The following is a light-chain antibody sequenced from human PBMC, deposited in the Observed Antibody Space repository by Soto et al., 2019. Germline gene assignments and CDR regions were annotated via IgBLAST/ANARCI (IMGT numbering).Light chain of an antibody. J-gene: IGKJ4*01. V-gene: IGKV1-12*01. CDR1: QGIGSW. CDR3: LQANNFPVT. Sequence: DIQMTQSPSFVSASIGDRVTITCRASQGIGSWLAWYQQVPGRAPRLLIFPASPFQSGVSSRFRGSGSGTDFTLTFTSLQPEDFATYFCLQANNFPVTFGEGTKVEMK. CDR2: PAS.